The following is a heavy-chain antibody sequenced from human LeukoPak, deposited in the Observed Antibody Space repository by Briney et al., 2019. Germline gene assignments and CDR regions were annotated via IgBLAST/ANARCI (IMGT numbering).Heavy chain of an antibody. CDR2: FDPEDGET. Sequence: ASVKVSCKASGYTFTNDGISWVRQAPGQGLEWMGGFDPEDGETIYAQKFQGRVTMTADTSTDTAYMELSSLRSEDTAVYYCATPYSNCWHDAFDIWGQGTMVTVSS. J-gene: IGHJ3*02. V-gene: IGHV1-24*01. D-gene: IGHD6-13*01. CDR3: ATPYSNCWHDAFDI. CDR1: GYTFTNDG.